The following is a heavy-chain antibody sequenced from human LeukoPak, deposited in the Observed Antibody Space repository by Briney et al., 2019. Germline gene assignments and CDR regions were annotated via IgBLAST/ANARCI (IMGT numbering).Heavy chain of an antibody. J-gene: IGHJ4*02. CDR2: ISSSGSPI. CDR1: GFTFSSYE. V-gene: IGHV3-48*03. CDR3: VLRGAVAAADF. Sequence: GGSLRLSCAASGFTFSSYEMNWVRQAPGKGLEWVSYISSSGSPIYYADSVEGRFTISRDNAKNSLYLQMNSLRAEDTAVYYCVLRGAVAAADFWGQGTLVTVSS. D-gene: IGHD6-19*01.